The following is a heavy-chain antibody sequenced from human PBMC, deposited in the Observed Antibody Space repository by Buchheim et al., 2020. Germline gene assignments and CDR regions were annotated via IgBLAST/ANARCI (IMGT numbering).Heavy chain of an antibody. D-gene: IGHD2-2*01. Sequence: QVQLQESGPGLVKPSQTLSLTCTVSGGSISSGDYYWSWIRQPPGKGLEWIGYIYYSGSTYYTPSLKSRVTISVDTSKNPFSLKLSSVTAAYTAVYYCARGRPAAMLSYYYYGMDVWGQGTT. CDR2: IYYSGST. V-gene: IGHV4-30-4*01. J-gene: IGHJ6*02. CDR3: ARGRPAAMLSYYYYGMDV. CDR1: GGSISSGDYY.